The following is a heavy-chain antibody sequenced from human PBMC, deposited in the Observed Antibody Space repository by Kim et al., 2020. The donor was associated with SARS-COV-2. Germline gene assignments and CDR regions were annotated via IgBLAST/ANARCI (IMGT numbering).Heavy chain of an antibody. CDR3: VYAYGVAYYGMDV. CDR1: GFTFSSYE. CDR2: ISSSGSTI. D-gene: IGHD3-3*01. Sequence: GVSLRLSCAASGFTFSSYEMNWVRQAPGKGLEWVSYISSSGSTIYYADSVKGRFTISRDNAKNSLYLQMNSLRAEDTAVYYCVYAYGVAYYGMDVWGQGTTVTVSS. V-gene: IGHV3-48*03. J-gene: IGHJ6*02.